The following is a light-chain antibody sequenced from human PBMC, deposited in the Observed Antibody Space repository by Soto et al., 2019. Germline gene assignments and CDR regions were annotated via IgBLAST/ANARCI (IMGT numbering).Light chain of an antibody. CDR1: EAISSW. V-gene: IGKV1-5*03. CDR2: KAS. Sequence: DIRMTQSPSTLSASVGDRVTVTCRASEAISSWLAWYQQIPGKAPKLLIYKASTLESGVPSRFSGSGSGTEFTLTINNLQPDDFATYYCQHYSGYYPFGPGTTVDI. CDR3: QHYSGYYP. J-gene: IGKJ3*01.